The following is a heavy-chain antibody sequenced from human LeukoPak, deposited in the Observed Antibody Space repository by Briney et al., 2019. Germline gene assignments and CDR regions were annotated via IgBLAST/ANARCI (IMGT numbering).Heavy chain of an antibody. D-gene: IGHD3-16*01. CDR1: QFTFSSYS. Sequence: PGGSLRLSCAASQFTFSSYSMNWVRQAPGKGLEWVSAISSSGTGTYYADSVKGRFTVSRDNSKNTLYLQMNSLRAEDTAVYSCARGGRTIDYWGQGTLVTVSS. V-gene: IGHV3-23*01. CDR3: ARGGRTIDY. J-gene: IGHJ4*02. CDR2: ISSSGTGT.